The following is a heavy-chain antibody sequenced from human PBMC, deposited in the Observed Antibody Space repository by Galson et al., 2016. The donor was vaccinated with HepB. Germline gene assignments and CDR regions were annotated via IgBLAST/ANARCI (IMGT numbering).Heavy chain of an antibody. Sequence: SLRLSCAASGFTFSSYAMHWVRQAPGKGLEYVSAISRNGDNPYYADSVKGRFTISRDDSKSTLYFQMSSLRPEDTAVYYCVKDYHIHDSSGLGGSWGQGTLVTVSS. J-gene: IGHJ5*02. D-gene: IGHD3-22*01. CDR2: ISRNGDNP. V-gene: IGHV3-64*03. CDR3: VKDYHIHDSSGLGGS. CDR1: GFTFSSYA.